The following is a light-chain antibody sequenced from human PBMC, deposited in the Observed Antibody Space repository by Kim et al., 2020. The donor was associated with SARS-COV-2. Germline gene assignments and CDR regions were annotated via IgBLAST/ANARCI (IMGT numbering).Light chain of an antibody. Sequence: DIQMTQSPSSLSASVGDRVTISCRASQGIRNHLAWFQQRPGKAPNSLIYAASSLHSGVPSRFSGSGSGTDFTLTISSLQPEDFATYYGHRYNSYPPTFGQGTRLVIK. CDR3: HRYNSYPPT. CDR1: QGIRNH. J-gene: IGKJ5*01. CDR2: AAS. V-gene: IGKV1-16*01.